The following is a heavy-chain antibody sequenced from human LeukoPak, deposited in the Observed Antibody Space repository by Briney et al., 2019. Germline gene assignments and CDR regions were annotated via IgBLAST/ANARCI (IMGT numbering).Heavy chain of an antibody. D-gene: IGHD3-10*01. CDR3: ARRVFTAYYYGSGSYYFDY. V-gene: IGHV5-51*01. CDR2: IYPGDSDT. Sequence: GESLKISCKGSGYSFTSYWIGRVRQMPGKGLEWMGIIYPGDSDTRYSPSFQGQVTISADKSISTAYLQWSSLKASDTAMYYCARRVFTAYYYGSGSYYFDYWGQGTLVTVSS. J-gene: IGHJ4*02. CDR1: GYSFTSYW.